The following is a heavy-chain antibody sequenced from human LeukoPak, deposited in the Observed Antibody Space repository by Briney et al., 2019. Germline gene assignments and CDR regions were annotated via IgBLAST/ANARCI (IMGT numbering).Heavy chain of an antibody. Sequence: GGSLRLSCVASGFTLSSYAMGWVRQAPGKGLEWVSVIYSGGSTYYADSVKGRFTISRDNSKNTLYLQMNSLRAEDTAVYYCAADSPFDYWGQGTLVTVSS. V-gene: IGHV3-66*01. CDR1: GFTLSSYA. J-gene: IGHJ4*02. CDR3: AADSPFDY. D-gene: IGHD2-21*01. CDR2: IYSGGST.